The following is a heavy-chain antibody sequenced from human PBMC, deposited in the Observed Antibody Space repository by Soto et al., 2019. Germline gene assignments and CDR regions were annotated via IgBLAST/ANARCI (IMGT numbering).Heavy chain of an antibody. CDR3: ASVPLDY. Sequence: QWQLQRGGAGLLRPSETFSFTWAFFGGSLMVNYGNGIAQPPGKGLEWIGEINHSGSTKYNPSLKSRVTISVDTSKNQFSLKLSSVTAADTAVYYCASVPLDYWGQGTLVTVSS. J-gene: IGHJ4*02. D-gene: IGHD6-6*01. CDR2: INHSGST. V-gene: IGHV4-34*01. CDR1: GGSLMVNY.